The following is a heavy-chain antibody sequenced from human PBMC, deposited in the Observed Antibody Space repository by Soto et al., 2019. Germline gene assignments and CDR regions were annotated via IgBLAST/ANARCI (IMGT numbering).Heavy chain of an antibody. J-gene: IGHJ4*02. D-gene: IGHD4-17*01. CDR1: GGFNNYA. V-gene: IGHV1-69*10. CDR2: TIPELGTS. CDR3: ARTSMTRIDY. Sequence: SVKFSCKASGGFNNYAVSWVRQAPGQGLEWMGVTIPELGTSNYAQRLQGRVTITVDKATNTAYLNLTTLTSEDTAIYYCARTSMTRIDYWGQGTLVTVSS.